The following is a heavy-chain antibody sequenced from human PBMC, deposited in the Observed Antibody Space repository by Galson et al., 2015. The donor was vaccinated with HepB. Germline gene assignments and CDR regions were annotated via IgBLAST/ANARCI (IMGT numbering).Heavy chain of an antibody. CDR2: INHSGST. D-gene: IGHD3-3*01. V-gene: IGHV4-34*01. CDR1: GGSFSGYY. CDR3: ARGRIRITIFGVVKYYGMDV. J-gene: IGHJ6*02. Sequence: SETLSLTCAVYGGSFSGYYWSWIRQPPGKGLEWIGEINHSGSTNYNPSLKSRVTISVDTSKNQFPLKLSSVTAADTAVYYCARGRIRITIFGVVKYYGMDVWGQGTTVTVSS.